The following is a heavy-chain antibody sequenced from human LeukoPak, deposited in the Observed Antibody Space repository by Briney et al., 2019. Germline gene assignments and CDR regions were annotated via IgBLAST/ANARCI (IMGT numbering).Heavy chain of an antibody. V-gene: IGHV1-46*03. Sequence: ASVKVSCKASGYTFTSYYMHWVRQAPGQGLEWMGIINPSGGSTSYAQKFQGRVTMTRDTSTSTDYMELSSLRPEDTAVYYCTRGGSRITSCPDYWGQGTLVTVS. J-gene: IGHJ4*02. CDR1: GYTFTSYY. CDR2: INPSGGST. D-gene: IGHD2-2*01. CDR3: TRGGSRITSCPDY.